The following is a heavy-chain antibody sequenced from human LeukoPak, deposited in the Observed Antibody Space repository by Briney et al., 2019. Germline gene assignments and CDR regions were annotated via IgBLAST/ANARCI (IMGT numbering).Heavy chain of an antibody. J-gene: IGHJ3*01. CDR2: ISLAGTYI. V-gene: IGHV3-21*01. CDR1: ELSFKTYS. CDR3: ARGFCSGGTCYRITGTFDV. D-gene: IGHD2-15*01. Sequence: GGSLRLSCAASELSFKTYSMNWLRQSPGKGLEWVASISLAGTYIDYADSVKGRFTVSRDNGNNSLFLEMTSLRADDTAVYYCARGFCSGGTCYRITGTFDVWGHGTMVSVSS.